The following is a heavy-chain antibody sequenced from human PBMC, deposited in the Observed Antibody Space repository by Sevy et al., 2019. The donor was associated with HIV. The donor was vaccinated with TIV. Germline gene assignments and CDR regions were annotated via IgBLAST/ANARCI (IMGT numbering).Heavy chain of an antibody. CDR3: AGRAVVAAATGRNWFDP. CDR1: GGSFSGYY. D-gene: IGHD2-15*01. V-gene: IGHV4-34*01. J-gene: IGHJ5*02. Sequence: SETLSLTCAVYGGSFSGYYWSWIRQPPGKGLEWIGEINHSGSTNYNPSLKSRVTISVDTSKNQFSLKLSSVTAADTAVYYCAGRAVVAAATGRNWFDPWGQGTLVTVSS. CDR2: INHSGST.